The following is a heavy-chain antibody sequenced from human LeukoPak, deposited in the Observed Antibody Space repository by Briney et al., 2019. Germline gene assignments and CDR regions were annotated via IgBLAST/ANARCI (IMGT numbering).Heavy chain of an antibody. Sequence: PGGSLRLSCAASGFTFSTYSMTWVPQAPGKGLEWVSAISGSGGSTYYADSVKGRYTISRDNSKNPLYLQMNSLRAEDTAVYYCARDTLDSSGYYSISWGQGTLVTVSS. D-gene: IGHD3-22*01. V-gene: IGHV3-23*01. J-gene: IGHJ4*02. CDR3: ARDTLDSSGYYSIS. CDR2: ISGSGGST. CDR1: GFTFSTYS.